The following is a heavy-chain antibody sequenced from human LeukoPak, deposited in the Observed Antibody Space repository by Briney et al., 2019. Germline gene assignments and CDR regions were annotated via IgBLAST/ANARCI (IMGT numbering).Heavy chain of an antibody. CDR1: GFTFSSYW. CDR2: INSDGSST. V-gene: IGHV3-74*01. CDR3: ARGNYYGL. Sequence: GGSLRLSCSASGFTFSSYWMHWLRQAPGKELVWVSRINSDGSSTSYGDYVKGRFTISRDNVNNTLYLQMKPLRAEDTAVYYCARGNYYGLWGQGTLVTVSS. J-gene: IGHJ4*02. D-gene: IGHD4-11*01.